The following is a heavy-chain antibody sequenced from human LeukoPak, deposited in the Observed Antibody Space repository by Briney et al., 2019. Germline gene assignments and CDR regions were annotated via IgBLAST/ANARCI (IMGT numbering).Heavy chain of an antibody. V-gene: IGHV4-34*01. CDR3: ARDRPPYYYGSGSYIDY. CDR1: GGSFSGYY. Sequence: SETLSLTCAVYGGSFSGYYWSWIRQPPGKGLEWIGEINHSGSTNYNPSLKSRVTISADTSKNQFSLKLSSVTAADTAVYYCARDRPPYYYGSGSYIDYWGQGTLVTVSS. CDR2: INHSGST. J-gene: IGHJ4*02. D-gene: IGHD3-10*01.